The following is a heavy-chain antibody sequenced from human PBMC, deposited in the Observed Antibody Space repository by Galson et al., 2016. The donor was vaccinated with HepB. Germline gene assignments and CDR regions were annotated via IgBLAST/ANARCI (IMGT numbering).Heavy chain of an antibody. CDR1: GGSFSGYY. D-gene: IGHD2/OR15-2a*01. Sequence: SETLSLTCAVHGGSFSGYYWSWIRQSPGKGLEWIGEINDSGSTNYNPSLKSRVTIALDPSNKRFSLTLSSVTAADTAVYYCARDTFYYSYYYMDVWGTGTTVTVSS. V-gene: IGHV4-34*01. CDR3: ARDTFYYSYYYMDV. J-gene: IGHJ6*03. CDR2: INDSGST.